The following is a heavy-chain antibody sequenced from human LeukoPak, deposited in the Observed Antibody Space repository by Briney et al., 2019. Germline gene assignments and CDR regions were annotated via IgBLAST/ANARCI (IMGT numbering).Heavy chain of an antibody. V-gene: IGHV1-69*06. D-gene: IGHD1-1*01. Sequence: ASVKVSCKASGGTFSSYAISWVRQAPGQGLEWMGGIIPIFGTANYAQKFQGRVTITADKSTTTAYMELRSMRSDDTAVYYSRLTTGALDIWGQGTMVTVSS. CDR3: RLTTGALDI. CDR2: IIPIFGTA. J-gene: IGHJ3*02. CDR1: GGTFSSYA.